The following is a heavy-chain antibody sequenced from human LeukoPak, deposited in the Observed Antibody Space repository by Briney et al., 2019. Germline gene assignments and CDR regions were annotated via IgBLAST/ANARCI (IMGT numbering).Heavy chain of an antibody. Sequence: ARSLRLSCAASGFTFSAFGMHWVRQAPSKGLEWVTFIPYDVSDKYYADSVTDRLTTSRDNSKNTLYLQMNSLREEDTAVYYCAKGGPLGLLTPYYFDYWGQGTLVSVSS. CDR2: IPYDVSDK. CDR1: GFTFSAFG. V-gene: IGHV3-30*02. D-gene: IGHD3-10*01. CDR3: AKGGPLGLLTPYYFDY. J-gene: IGHJ4*02.